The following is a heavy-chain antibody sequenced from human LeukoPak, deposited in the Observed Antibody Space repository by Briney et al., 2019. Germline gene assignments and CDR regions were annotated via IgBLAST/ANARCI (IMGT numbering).Heavy chain of an antibody. CDR1: GGPFSAYY. CDR2: VTHSGSI. J-gene: IGHJ5*02. Sequence: SETLSLTCAVYGGPFSAYYWFWIRQPPGKGLEWIGEVTHSGSINYNPSLKSRVTISVDTSKNQFSLRVTSVTAADTAVYYCARGRRSGLSGAVDHWGQGTLVTVSS. CDR3: ARGRRSGLSGAVDH. V-gene: IGHV4-34*01. D-gene: IGHD6-19*01.